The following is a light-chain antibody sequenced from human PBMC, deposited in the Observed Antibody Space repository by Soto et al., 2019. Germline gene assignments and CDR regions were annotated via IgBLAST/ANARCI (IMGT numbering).Light chain of an antibody. CDR3: QQYEEWPPQLT. J-gene: IGKJ4*01. CDR2: GAS. CDR1: QSVGVN. V-gene: IGKV3-15*01. Sequence: EIVMTQSPATLSVSPGEGATLSCRAGQSVGVNLAWNQQMPGQAPRLLIYGASTRATGVPARFSGSGSGTVFTLTISSLQSEDFAVYYCQQYEEWPPQLTFGGGTKVEI.